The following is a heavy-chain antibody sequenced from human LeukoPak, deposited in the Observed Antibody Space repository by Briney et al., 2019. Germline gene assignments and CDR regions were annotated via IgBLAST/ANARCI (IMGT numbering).Heavy chain of an antibody. Sequence: PGGSLRLSCEGSGFKFSVFAMNWVRQAPGKGLEWVASISASASTVDYSDSIKGRFAISRDNIKKSVYLQMTSLRAEDTAVYYCARDSYCSSTSCYRGHFDYWGQGTLVTVSS. V-gene: IGHV3-21*01. CDR3: ARDSYCSSTSCYRGHFDY. CDR2: ISASASTV. J-gene: IGHJ4*02. CDR1: GFKFSVFA. D-gene: IGHD2-2*01.